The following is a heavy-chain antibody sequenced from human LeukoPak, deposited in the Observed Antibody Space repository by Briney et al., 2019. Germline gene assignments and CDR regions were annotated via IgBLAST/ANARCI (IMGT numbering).Heavy chain of an antibody. Sequence: GASVKVSCKASGYTFTGYYMHWVRQAPGQGLEWMGWINPNSGGTNYAQKFLGRVTMTRDTSISTGYMEISRLTSDDTAMYYCAKWVDSYYFDYWGQGTLVTVSS. CDR3: AKWVDSYYFDY. J-gene: IGHJ4*02. V-gene: IGHV1-2*02. D-gene: IGHD6-19*01. CDR2: INPNSGGT. CDR1: GYTFTGYY.